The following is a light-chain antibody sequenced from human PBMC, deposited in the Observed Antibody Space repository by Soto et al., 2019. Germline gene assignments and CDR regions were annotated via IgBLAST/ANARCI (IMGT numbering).Light chain of an antibody. CDR3: QQYGSSPIT. J-gene: IGKJ5*01. V-gene: IGKV3-20*01. CDR2: GAS. Sequence: EIVLTQSPDTLSLSPGESATLLCRASQFVSSRFLAWYQQKPGQAPRLLIYGASSRATGIPDRFSGSGSGTDFTLTITPLEPEDFVVYFCQQYGSSPITFGQGTRLENK. CDR1: QFVSSRF.